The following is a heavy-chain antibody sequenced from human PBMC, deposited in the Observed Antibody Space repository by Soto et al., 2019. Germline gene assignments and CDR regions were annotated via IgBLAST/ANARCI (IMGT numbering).Heavy chain of an antibody. V-gene: IGHV4-4*02. D-gene: IGHD1-26*01. CDR2: IYYSGDT. CDR1: EFTFSNYAM. Sequence: PGGSLRLSCAASEFTFSNYAMILVSQPPGKGLEWIGDIYYSGDTNYSPSLQSRVTILLDKSKGQLSLKLTSVTAADTAIYYCATGPSGSPGFDYWGQGILVTVSS. J-gene: IGHJ4*02. CDR3: ATGPSGSPGFDY.